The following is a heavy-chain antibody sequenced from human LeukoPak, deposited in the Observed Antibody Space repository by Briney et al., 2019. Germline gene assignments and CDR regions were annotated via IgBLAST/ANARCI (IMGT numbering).Heavy chain of an antibody. CDR3: ARGLNRGFDY. CDR2: IKQDGSEK. CDR1: GFTFSGYW. J-gene: IGHJ4*02. D-gene: IGHD7-27*01. Sequence: QAGGSLRLSCAASGFTFSGYWMSWVRQAPGKGLEWVANIKQDGSEKYYVDSVKGRFTTSRDNAKNSLYLQMNSLRAEDTAVYYCARGLNRGFDYWGQGTLVTVSS. V-gene: IGHV3-7*03.